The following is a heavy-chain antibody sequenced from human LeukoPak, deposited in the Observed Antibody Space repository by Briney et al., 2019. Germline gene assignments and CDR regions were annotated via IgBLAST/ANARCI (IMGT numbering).Heavy chain of an antibody. CDR3: ARATETFSWFLQH. CDR1: GGSIGSYY. CDR2: LSNSGST. D-gene: IGHD6-13*01. J-gene: IGHJ1*01. Sequence: SETLSLTCSVSGGSIGSYYWSWIRQPPGKGLEWIGHLSNSGSTNYNPSLKSRVTISVDTSKNQFSLKLNSVTAADTAVYYCARATETFSWFLQHWGQGTLVTVSS. V-gene: IGHV4-59*01.